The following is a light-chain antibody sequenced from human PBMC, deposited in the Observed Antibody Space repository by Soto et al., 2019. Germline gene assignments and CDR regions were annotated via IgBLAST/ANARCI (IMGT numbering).Light chain of an antibody. CDR2: WAS. CDR1: QSVLYSSNNKNY. Sequence: DIVMTQSPDSLAVSLGERATINCKSSQSVLYSSNNKNYLAWYQQKPGQPPKLLIYWASTRESGVPDRFSGSGSGTDFTLTIRSLQPEDFATYYCQHFNNYPTFGQGTRLEIK. J-gene: IGKJ5*01. V-gene: IGKV4-1*01. CDR3: QHFNNYPT.